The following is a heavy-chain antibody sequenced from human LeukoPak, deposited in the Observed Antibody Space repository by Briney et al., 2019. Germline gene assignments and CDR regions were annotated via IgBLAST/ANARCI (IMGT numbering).Heavy chain of an antibody. CDR3: AGDHCDYPKPFG. Sequence: SVKVSCKASGHTFTNYGITWVRQAPAQGLEWMGWNSAYTGNTNYAQNLQDRVTMTTDTSTSTAYMELRSLRSDDTGVSYCAGDHCDYPKPFGGGEGTLVTVSS. CDR2: NSAYTGNT. V-gene: IGHV1-18*01. J-gene: IGHJ4*02. CDR1: GHTFTNYG. D-gene: IGHD4-17*01.